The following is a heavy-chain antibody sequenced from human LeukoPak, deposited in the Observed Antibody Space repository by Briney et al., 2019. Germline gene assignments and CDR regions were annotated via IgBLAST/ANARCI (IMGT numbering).Heavy chain of an antibody. Sequence: GGSLRLSCAASGFTFSSYSMNWVRQAPGKGLEWVSSISSSSSYMYYADSVNGRFTISRDNSENTLYLQMNGLTAEDTAMYYCARDSYQDYYGRFDPWGQGTLVIVSS. V-gene: IGHV3-21*01. CDR3: ARDSYQDYYGRFDP. CDR2: ISSSSSYM. CDR1: GFTFSSYS. D-gene: IGHD3-10*01. J-gene: IGHJ5*02.